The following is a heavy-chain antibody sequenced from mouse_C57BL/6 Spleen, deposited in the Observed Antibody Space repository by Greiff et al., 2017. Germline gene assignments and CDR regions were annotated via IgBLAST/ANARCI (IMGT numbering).Heavy chain of an antibody. CDR3: ARYGAGYYFDY. CDR2: IRNKANGYTT. Sequence: EVKVEESGGGLVQPGGSLSLSCAASGFTFTDYYMSWVRQPPGKALEWLGFIRNKANGYTTEYSASVKGRFTISRDNSQSILYLQMNALRAEDSATYYCARYGAGYYFDYWGQGTTLTVSS. V-gene: IGHV7-3*01. CDR1: GFTFTDYY. D-gene: IGHD3-3*01. J-gene: IGHJ2*01.